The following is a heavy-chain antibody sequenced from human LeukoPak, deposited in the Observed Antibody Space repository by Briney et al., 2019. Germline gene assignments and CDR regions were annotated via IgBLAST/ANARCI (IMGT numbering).Heavy chain of an antibody. D-gene: IGHD4-23*01. J-gene: IGHJ4*02. V-gene: IGHV3-66*02. CDR3: ASGDYGGNLDY. Sequence: PGESLRLSCAASGFTVSSNYMSWVRQAPGKGLEWVSVIYSGGSTYYADSVKGRFTISRDNSKNTLYLQMNSLRAEDTAVYYCASGDYGGNLDYWGQGTLVTVSS. CDR1: GFTVSSNY. CDR2: IYSGGST.